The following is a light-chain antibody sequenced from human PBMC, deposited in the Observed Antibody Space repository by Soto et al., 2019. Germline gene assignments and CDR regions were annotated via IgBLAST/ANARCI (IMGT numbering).Light chain of an antibody. CDR1: QNLGTLY. V-gene: IGKV3-20*01. CDR3: KQYAGSPST. CDR2: SAS. Sequence: EIVLTQSPGTLSLSPGERGTLSCTASQNLGTLYLAWFQQKSGQAPRLLIYSASRRATGIPDRLTGSGCGTDFTLTIIRVETEDFAVYFCKQYAGSPSTFGNRTKVEVK. J-gene: IGKJ1*01.